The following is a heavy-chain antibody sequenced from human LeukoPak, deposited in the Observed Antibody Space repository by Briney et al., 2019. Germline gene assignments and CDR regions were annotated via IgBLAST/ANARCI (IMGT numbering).Heavy chain of an antibody. J-gene: IGHJ6*04. CDR1: GFTFSSYE. D-gene: IGHD3-10*02. CDR3: AELVITMIGGV. Sequence: GGSLRLSCAASGFTFSSYEMNWFRRAPGRGLEWVSYISSSGSTIYYADSVKGRFTISRDNAKNSLYLQMNSLRAEDTAVYYCAELVITMIGGVWGKGTTVTISS. CDR2: ISSSGSTI. V-gene: IGHV3-48*03.